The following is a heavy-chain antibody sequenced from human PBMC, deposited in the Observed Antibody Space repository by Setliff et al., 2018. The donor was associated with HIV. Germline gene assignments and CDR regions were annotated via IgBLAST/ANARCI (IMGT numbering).Heavy chain of an antibody. CDR2: VRYDESNK. CDR3: AKVKVPTTDLYFLDY. CDR1: GFIFSSYA. V-gene: IGHV3-30*02. Sequence: PGESLKISCAASGFIFSSYAMHWVRQAPGKGLEWVACVRYDESNKYYAESVKDRFTISRDNSKNMVYLQMNSLRAEDTALYYCAKVKVPTTDLYFLDYWGQGTPVTVSS. D-gene: IGHD1-1*01. J-gene: IGHJ4*02.